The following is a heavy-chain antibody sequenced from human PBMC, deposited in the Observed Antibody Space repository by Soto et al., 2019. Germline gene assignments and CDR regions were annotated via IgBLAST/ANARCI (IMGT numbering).Heavy chain of an antibody. Sequence: PGESLKISCKGSGYSFIDYWIGWVRQMPGKGLEWMGIIYPGDSDTRYSPSFQGQVTISADKSISTAYLQWSSLKASDTAMYYCARHHYDFWSGYFPDYWGQGTLVTVSS. V-gene: IGHV5-51*01. CDR1: GYSFIDYW. CDR2: IYPGDSDT. CDR3: ARHHYDFWSGYFPDY. D-gene: IGHD3-3*01. J-gene: IGHJ4*02.